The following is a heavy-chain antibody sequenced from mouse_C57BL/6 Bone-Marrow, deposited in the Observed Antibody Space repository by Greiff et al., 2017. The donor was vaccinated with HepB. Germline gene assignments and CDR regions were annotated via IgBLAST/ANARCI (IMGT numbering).Heavy chain of an antibody. D-gene: IGHD2-2*01. J-gene: IGHJ3*01. CDR1: GFSLTSYG. CDR2: IWSGGST. CDR3: ARKGGYGGFFLAY. Sequence: VQLQQSGPGLVQPSQSLSITCTVSGFSLTSYGVHWVRQSPGKGLEWLGVIWSGGSTDYNAAFISGLSISKDNSKSQVFFKMNSLQADDTAIYYCARKGGYGGFFLAYWGQGTLVTVSA. V-gene: IGHV2-2*01.